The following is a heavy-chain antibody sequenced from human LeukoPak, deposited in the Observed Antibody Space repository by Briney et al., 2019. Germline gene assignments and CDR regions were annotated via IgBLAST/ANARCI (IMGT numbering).Heavy chain of an antibody. CDR1: GYTFTTYY. CDR2: INPSGGST. Sequence: ASVKVSCKASGYTFTTYYIHWVRQAPGQGLEWMGGINPSGGSTRFSQTFQARLTMTRDKSTSTVYMELSGLRSEDTAVYYCAREIVVVPAAMGFDPWGQGTLVTVSS. D-gene: IGHD2-2*01. J-gene: IGHJ5*02. V-gene: IGHV1-46*01. CDR3: AREIVVVPAAMGFDP.